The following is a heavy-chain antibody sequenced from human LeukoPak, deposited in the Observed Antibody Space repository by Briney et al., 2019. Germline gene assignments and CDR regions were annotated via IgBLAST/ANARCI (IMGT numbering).Heavy chain of an antibody. V-gene: IGHV4-61*01. D-gene: IGHD2-21*02. CDR3: ARIRASDCGGDCYLFDY. CDR2: VYYSGTT. CDR1: DGSVNSGSYY. Sequence: SETLSLTCTVSDGSVNSGSYYWSWIRQPPGRGLGWIGYVYYSGTTSYIPSLKSRVTISLDTSKKQFSLKLRSVTAADTAVYYCARIRASDCGGDCYLFDYWGQGTLVSVSS. J-gene: IGHJ4*02.